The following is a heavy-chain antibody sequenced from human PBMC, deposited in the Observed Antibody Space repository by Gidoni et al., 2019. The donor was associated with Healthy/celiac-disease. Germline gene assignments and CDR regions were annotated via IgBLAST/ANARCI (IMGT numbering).Heavy chain of an antibody. CDR3: ARGVYSSSSDYYDMDV. CDR2: TKHSGST. J-gene: IGHJ6*02. V-gene: IGHV4-34*01. D-gene: IGHD6-6*01. Sequence: QVQLQQWGAGLLKPSETLSLTCAIYGGSFSCYYWSWIRQPPGKGLEWIGETKHSGSTNYNPSLKSRVTISVDTSKNQFSLKLSSVTAADTAVYYCARGVYSSSSDYYDMDVWGQGTTVTVSS. CDR1: GGSFSCYY.